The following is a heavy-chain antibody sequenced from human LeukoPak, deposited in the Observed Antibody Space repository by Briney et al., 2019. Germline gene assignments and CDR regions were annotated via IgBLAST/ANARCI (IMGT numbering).Heavy chain of an antibody. CDR3: ATAYGYCSSTSCSTQWFDP. Sequence: ASVKVSCKASGYTFTSYYMHWVRQAPGQGLEWMGIINPSGGSTSYARKFQGRVTMTRDTSTSTVYMELSSLRSEDTAVYYCATAYGYCSSTSCSTQWFDPWGQGTLVTVSS. J-gene: IGHJ5*02. CDR2: INPSGGST. D-gene: IGHD2-2*01. CDR1: GYTFTSYY. V-gene: IGHV1-46*01.